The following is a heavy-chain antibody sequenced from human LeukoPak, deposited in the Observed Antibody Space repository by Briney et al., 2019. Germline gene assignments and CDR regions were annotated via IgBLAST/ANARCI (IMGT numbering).Heavy chain of an antibody. CDR1: GASISNYY. D-gene: IGHD1-26*01. CDR3: ARAPSSGATYFDY. J-gene: IGHJ4*02. Sequence: SETLSLTCTVSGASISNYYWSWVRQPAGKGLEWIGRIHSTGSTHYNPSLESRVTMSVDMSKNQFSLRLTSVTAADTAVYYCARAPSSGATYFDYLGQGTLVTVSP. V-gene: IGHV4-4*07. CDR2: IHSTGST.